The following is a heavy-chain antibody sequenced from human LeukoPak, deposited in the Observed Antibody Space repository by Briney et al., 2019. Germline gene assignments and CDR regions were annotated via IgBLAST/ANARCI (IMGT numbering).Heavy chain of an antibody. CDR1: GGSISSSSYY. J-gene: IGHJ4*02. D-gene: IGHD3-9*01. CDR2: IYYSGST. V-gene: IGHV4-39*07. CDR3: ARESDDYDILTGYYNVYY. Sequence: SSETLSLTCTVSGGSISSSSYYWGWIRQPPGKGLEWIGSIYYSGSTYYNPSLKSRVTISVDTSKNQFSLKLSSVTAADTAVYYCARESDDYDILTGYYNVYYWGQGTLVTVSS.